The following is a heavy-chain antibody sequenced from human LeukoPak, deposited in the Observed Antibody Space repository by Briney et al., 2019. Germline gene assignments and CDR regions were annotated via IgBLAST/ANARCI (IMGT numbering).Heavy chain of an antibody. Sequence: GGSLRLSCAASGFIFSSYWMHWVRQAPGKGLVWVSRINSDGSSTNYADSVKGRFTISRDNAKNTLYLQMNSLSAEDTSVYYCARGRNGTLDYWGQGTLVTVSS. CDR2: INSDGSST. V-gene: IGHV3-74*01. CDR1: GFIFSSYW. CDR3: ARGRNGTLDY. D-gene: IGHD1-1*01. J-gene: IGHJ4*02.